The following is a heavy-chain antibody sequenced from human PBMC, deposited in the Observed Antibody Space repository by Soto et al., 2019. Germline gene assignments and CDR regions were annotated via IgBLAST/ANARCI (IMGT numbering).Heavy chain of an antibody. V-gene: IGHV1-69*01. CDR2: IIPIFGTA. J-gene: IGHJ6*02. CDR3: VRVRSDGGVPPYYYGMDV. Sequence: QVQLVQSGAEVKKPGSSVKVSCKASGGTFSSYAISWVRQAPGQGLEWMGGIIPIFGTANYAQKFQGRVTITADESTSTAYMELSSLRSEDTAVYYCVRVRSDGGVPPYYYGMDVWGQGTTVTVSS. CDR1: GGTFSSYA. D-gene: IGHD3-10*01.